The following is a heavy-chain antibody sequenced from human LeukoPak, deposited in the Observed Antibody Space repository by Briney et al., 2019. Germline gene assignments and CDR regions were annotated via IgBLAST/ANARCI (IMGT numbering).Heavy chain of an antibody. Sequence: GRSLRLPCAASGFTFSSFGMHWVRQAPGKGLEWVAVIWYDGSNEYYADSVKGRFTISRDNSKNTLYLQMNSLRAEDTAVYYCARQQKRDGYNQLNWFDPWGQGTLVTVSS. CDR2: IWYDGSNE. V-gene: IGHV3-33*01. D-gene: IGHD5-24*01. CDR3: ARQQKRDGYNQLNWFDP. CDR1: GFTFSSFG. J-gene: IGHJ5*02.